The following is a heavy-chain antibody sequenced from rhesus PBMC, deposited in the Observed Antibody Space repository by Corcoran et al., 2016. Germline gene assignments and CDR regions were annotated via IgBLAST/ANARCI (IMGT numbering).Heavy chain of an antibody. J-gene: IGHJ4*01. V-gene: IGHV4S12*01. CDR3: ARGRVAAAVGY. Sequence: QVKLQESGPGLVKPLETLSLTCAVSGGPISGDYYYWSWLLPPPGKGLEWIGGIYWSSGNTYYNPPLKSRVTISKDTSKNQFSLKLSSVTAADTAVYYCARGRVAAAVGYWGQGVLVTVSS. D-gene: IGHD6-31*01. CDR2: IYWSSGNT. CDR1: GGPISGDYYY.